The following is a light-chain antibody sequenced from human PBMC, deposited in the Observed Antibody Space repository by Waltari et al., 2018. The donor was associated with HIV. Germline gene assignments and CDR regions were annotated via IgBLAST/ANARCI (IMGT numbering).Light chain of an antibody. Sequence: QSALTQPASVSGSPGQSITIPSTGTNSDFCSYDFVSWYQQYPCKAPRLIFSDFRSRPSGISSRVSGSKDGYTASLTISGLRAEDEADYFCSSWTSSTTLVFGTGTKVTVL. V-gene: IGLV2-14*01. CDR2: DFR. J-gene: IGLJ1*01. CDR1: NSDFCSYDF. CDR3: SSWTSSTTLV.